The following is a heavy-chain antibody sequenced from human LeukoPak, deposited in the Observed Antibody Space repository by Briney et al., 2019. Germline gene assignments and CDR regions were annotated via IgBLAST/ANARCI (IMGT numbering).Heavy chain of an antibody. J-gene: IGHJ4*02. V-gene: IGHV4-34*01. CDR3: ARGGERSGFDY. D-gene: IGHD3-22*01. CDR1: GGSFSGYY. Sequence: SETLSLTCAVYGGSFSGYYWSWIRQPPGKGLEWIGEINHSGSTNYNPSLKSRVTISVDTSKNQFSLKLGSVTAADTAVYYCARGGERSGFDYWGQGTLVTVSS. CDR2: INHSGST.